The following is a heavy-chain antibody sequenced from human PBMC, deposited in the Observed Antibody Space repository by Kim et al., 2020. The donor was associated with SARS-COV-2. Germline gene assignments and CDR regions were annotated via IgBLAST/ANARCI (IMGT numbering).Heavy chain of an antibody. Sequence: GGSLRLSCAASGFTFSSYAMSWVRQAPGKGLEWVSAISGSGGSTYYADSVKGRFTISRDNSKNTLYLQMNSLRAEDTAVYYCAAHYGSGSYLNYYYYYGMDVWGQGTTVTVSS. CDR3: AAHYGSGSYLNYYYYYGMDV. J-gene: IGHJ6*02. V-gene: IGHV3-23*01. CDR1: GFTFSSYA. D-gene: IGHD3-10*01. CDR2: ISGSGGST.